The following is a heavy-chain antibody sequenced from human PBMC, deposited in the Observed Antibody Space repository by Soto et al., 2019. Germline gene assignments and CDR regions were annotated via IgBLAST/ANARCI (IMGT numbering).Heavy chain of an antibody. CDR3: ARRPKRGSYSWCFDY. CDR2: IYYSGSA. D-gene: IGHD1-26*01. CDR1: GGSISSNAYY. J-gene: IGHJ4*02. Sequence: QLQLQESGPGLVKPSETLSLTCTVSGGSISSNAYYWGWIRQPPGKGLEWIGSIYYSGSAYYNPSLKSRVTMSVDTSKNQFSLKLSSVTAADTAVYYCARRPKRGSYSWCFDYWGQGTLVTVSS. V-gene: IGHV4-39*01.